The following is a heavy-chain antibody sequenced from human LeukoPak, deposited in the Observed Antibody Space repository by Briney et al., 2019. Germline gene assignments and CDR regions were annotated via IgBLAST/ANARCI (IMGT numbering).Heavy chain of an antibody. Sequence: ASVKVSCKASGYTFNTYDINWVRQAPGQGLEWMGWISAYNGNTNYAQKFQGRVTMTTDTSTSTAYMELRSLRSDDTAVYYCARTQPVYSSSWYDPDYYFDYWGQGTLVTVSS. V-gene: IGHV1-18*01. D-gene: IGHD6-13*01. CDR2: ISAYNGNT. CDR1: GYTFNTYD. J-gene: IGHJ4*02. CDR3: ARTQPVYSSSWYDPDYYFDY.